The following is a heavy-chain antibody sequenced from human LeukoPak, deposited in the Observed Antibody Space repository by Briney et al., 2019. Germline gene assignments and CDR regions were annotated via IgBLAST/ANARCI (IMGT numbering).Heavy chain of an antibody. J-gene: IGHJ4*02. D-gene: IGHD2-21*02. CDR2: IRTGGSYI. Sequence: GVSLRLSCAASGFTFSTYTMNWVRQAPGKELEWVSSIRTGGSYIHYADSVKGRFTISRDNAKNSLFLQMNSLRAEDTAVYYCARDSTYCGGDCYSSPFDYWGQGTLVTVSS. V-gene: IGHV3-21*04. CDR3: ARDSTYCGGDCYSSPFDY. CDR1: GFTFSTYT.